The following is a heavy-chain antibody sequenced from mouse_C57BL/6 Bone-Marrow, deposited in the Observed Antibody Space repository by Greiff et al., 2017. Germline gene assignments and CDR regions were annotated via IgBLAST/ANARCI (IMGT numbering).Heavy chain of an antibody. CDR2: IHPSDSDT. V-gene: IGHV1-74*01. Sequence: VKLMESGAELVKPGASVKVSCKASGYTFTSYWMHWVKQRPGQGLEWIGRIHPSDSDTNYNQKFKGKATLTVDKSSSTAYMQLSSLTSEDSAVYYCAIASHYYGSSYDYWGQGTTLTVSS. CDR1: GYTFTSYW. D-gene: IGHD1-1*01. CDR3: AIASHYYGSSYDY. J-gene: IGHJ2*01.